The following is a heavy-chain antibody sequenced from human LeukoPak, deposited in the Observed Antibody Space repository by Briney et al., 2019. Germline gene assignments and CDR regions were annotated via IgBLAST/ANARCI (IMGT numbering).Heavy chain of an antibody. Sequence: PGGSLRLSCVALEFSFETYWMSWVRQAPGKGPEWVSAISGSGGSTYYADSVKGRFTISRDNSKNTLYLQMNSLRAKDTAVYYCAKVTTVANWGQGTLVTVSS. CDR2: ISGSGGST. CDR1: EFSFETYW. V-gene: IGHV3-23*01. CDR3: AKVTTVAN. J-gene: IGHJ4*02. D-gene: IGHD4-23*01.